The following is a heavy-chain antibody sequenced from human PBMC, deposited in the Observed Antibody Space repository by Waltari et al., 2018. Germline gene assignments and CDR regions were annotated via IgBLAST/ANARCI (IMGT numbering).Heavy chain of an antibody. V-gene: IGHV3-30*04. J-gene: IGHJ6*02. CDR3: ARDYCDRTNCHGMDV. CDR2: VSYNARNI. CDR1: EFTFSTSA. D-gene: IGHD3-22*01. Sequence: QVQLVESGGGVVQPGRSLRLSCAASEFTFSTSAMPWVRQAPGKGLEWVAVVSYNARNIYYVDSVKGRFTVSRDNSKKTLYLQMNGLRAEDTAVYYCARDYCDRTNCHGMDVWGQGTTVIVSS.